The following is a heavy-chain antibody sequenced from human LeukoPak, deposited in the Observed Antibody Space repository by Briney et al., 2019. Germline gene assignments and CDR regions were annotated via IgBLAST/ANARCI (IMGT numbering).Heavy chain of an antibody. CDR3: ARGYDLWSGYLDY. V-gene: IGHV4-61*02. CDR2: IYNSGST. J-gene: IGHJ4*02. CDR1: GGSISSGSYY. Sequence: SETLSLTCTVSGGSISSGSYYWSWIRQPAGKGLEWIGRIYNSGSTNHNPSLKSRVTISEDTSKNQFSLKLSSVTAADTAVYYCARGYDLWSGYLDYWGQGTLVTVSS. D-gene: IGHD3-3*01.